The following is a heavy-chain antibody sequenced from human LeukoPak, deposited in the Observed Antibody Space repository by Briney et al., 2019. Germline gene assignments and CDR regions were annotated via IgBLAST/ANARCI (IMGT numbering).Heavy chain of an antibody. J-gene: IGHJ6*02. V-gene: IGHV4-39*07. D-gene: IGHD6-19*01. CDR2: IYYSGST. Sequence: SETLSLTCTVSGGSISSSSYYWGWIRQPPGKGLEWIGSIYYSGSTNYNPSLKSRVTISVDTSKNQFSLKLSSVTAADTAVYYCARDRIAVAGTHCYYYGMDVWGQGTTVTVSS. CDR1: GGSISSSSYY. CDR3: ARDRIAVAGTHCYYYGMDV.